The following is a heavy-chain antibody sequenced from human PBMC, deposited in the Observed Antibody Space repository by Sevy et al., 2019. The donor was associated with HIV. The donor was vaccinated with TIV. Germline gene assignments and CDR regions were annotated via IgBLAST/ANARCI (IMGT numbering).Heavy chain of an antibody. D-gene: IGHD4-17*01. Sequence: ASVKVSCKASGYTFTSYYMHWVRQAPGQGLEWMGIINPSGGSTSYAQKFQGRVTMTRDTSTITVYMELSSLRSEDTAVYYCARATLDYGGNFPFDYWGQGTLVTVSS. CDR3: ARATLDYGGNFPFDY. CDR2: INPSGGST. J-gene: IGHJ4*02. V-gene: IGHV1-46*01. CDR1: GYTFTSYY.